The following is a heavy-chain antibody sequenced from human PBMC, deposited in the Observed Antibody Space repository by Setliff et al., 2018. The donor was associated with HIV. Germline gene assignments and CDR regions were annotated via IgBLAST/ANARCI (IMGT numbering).Heavy chain of an antibody. CDR1: GDTFNSHA. D-gene: IGHD2-15*01. CDR2: IIPIFGTP. Sequence: ASVKVSCKASGDTFNSHAISWVRQAPGQGLEWMGGIIPIFGTPNYAQKFKGRLTITADDSTSTVYMELSSLRSEDTAVYYCARDSRDIVVVIAPEPEPYYYYGMDVWGEGTTVTVTS. CDR3: ARDSRDIVVVIAPEPEPYYYYGMDV. V-gene: IGHV1-69*13. J-gene: IGHJ6*04.